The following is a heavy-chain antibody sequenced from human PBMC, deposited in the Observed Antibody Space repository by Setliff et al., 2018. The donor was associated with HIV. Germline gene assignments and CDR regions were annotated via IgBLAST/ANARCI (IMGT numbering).Heavy chain of an antibody. J-gene: IGHJ5*02. CDR1: GGSIRSHY. CDR3: ARLRGSYDFSNWFDP. CDR2: IYYSGST. Sequence: SETLSLTCTVSGGSIRSHYWSWIRQPPGKRLEWIGYIYYSGSTNYNPSLKSRVTISVDTAKNQFSLKLSSVTSADTAVYYCARLRGSYDFSNWFDPWGQGTQVTVS. D-gene: IGHD3-3*01. V-gene: IGHV4-59*11.